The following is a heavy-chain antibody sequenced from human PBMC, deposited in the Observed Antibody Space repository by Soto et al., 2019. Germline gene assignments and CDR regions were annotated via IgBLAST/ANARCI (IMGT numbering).Heavy chain of an antibody. CDR1: GFTFSSCA. J-gene: IGHJ3*02. CDR3: AKGSGSAAGLGAFDI. D-gene: IGHD6-13*01. V-gene: IGHV3-23*01. CDR2: ISGSGGST. Sequence: GSLRLSCAASGFTFSSCAMSWVRRAPGKGLEWVSAISGSGGSTYYADSVKGRFTISRDNSKNTLYLQMNSLRAEDTAVYYCAKGSGSAAGLGAFDIWGQATMVTVSS.